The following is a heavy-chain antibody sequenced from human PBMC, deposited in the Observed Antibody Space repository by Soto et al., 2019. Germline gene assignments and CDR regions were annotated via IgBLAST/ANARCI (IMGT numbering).Heavy chain of an antibody. CDR3: AREQRITMIVVVGNFDY. CDR1: GFTFSSYG. CDR2: ISYDGSNK. V-gene: IGHV3-30*03. Sequence: GGSLRLSCAASGFTFSSYGMHWVRQAPGKGLEWVAVISYDGSNKYYADSVKGRFTISRDNSKNTLYLQMNSLRAEDTAVYYCAREQRITMIVVVGNFDYWGQGTLVTVSS. D-gene: IGHD3-22*01. J-gene: IGHJ4*02.